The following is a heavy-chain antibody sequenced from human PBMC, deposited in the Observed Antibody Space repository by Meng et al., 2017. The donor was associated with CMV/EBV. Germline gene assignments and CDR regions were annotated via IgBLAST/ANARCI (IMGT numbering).Heavy chain of an antibody. CDR1: GYTFTSYG. CDR2: ISAYNGNT. CDR3: ARGGRYYYDSSGYCDY. J-gene: IGHJ4*02. D-gene: IGHD3-22*01. Sequence: QGRVVQLGAEVKKPGASVKVSCKASGYTFTSYGISWVRQAPGQGLEWMGWISAYNGNTNYAQKLQGRVTMTTDTSTSTAYMELRSLRSDDTAVYYCARGGRYYYDSSGYCDYWGQGTLVTVSS. V-gene: IGHV1-18*01.